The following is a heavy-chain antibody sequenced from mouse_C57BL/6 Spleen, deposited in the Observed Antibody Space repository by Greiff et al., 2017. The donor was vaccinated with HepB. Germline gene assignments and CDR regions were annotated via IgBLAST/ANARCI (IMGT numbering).Heavy chain of an antibody. Sequence: VQLQQPGAELVMPGASVKLSCKASGYTFTSYWMHWVKQRPGQGLEWIGEIDPSDSYTNYNQKFKGKSTLTVDKSSSTAYMQLSSLTSEDSAVYYCARDYGSSHPFAYWGQGTLVTVSA. CDR2: IDPSDSYT. CDR1: GYTFTSYW. V-gene: IGHV1-69*01. D-gene: IGHD1-1*01. J-gene: IGHJ3*01. CDR3: ARDYGSSHPFAY.